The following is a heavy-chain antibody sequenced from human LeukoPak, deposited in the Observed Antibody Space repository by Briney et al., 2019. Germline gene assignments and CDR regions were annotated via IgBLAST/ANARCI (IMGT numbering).Heavy chain of an antibody. V-gene: IGHV3-23*01. CDR2: ISGSGDTT. Sequence: GGSLRLSCGASGFTFSSCAMSWVRQAPGKGLEWVSSISGSGDTTDYADSVKGRFTISRDNSKSTLFLQMNSLRPEDTAVYYCARDHYHKIHSVMVTAPDYWGQGTLVIVSS. D-gene: IGHD2-21*02. CDR3: ARDHYHKIHSVMVTAPDY. J-gene: IGHJ4*02. CDR1: GFTFSSCA.